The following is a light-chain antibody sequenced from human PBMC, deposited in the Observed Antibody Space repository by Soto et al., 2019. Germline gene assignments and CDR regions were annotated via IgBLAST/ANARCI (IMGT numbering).Light chain of an antibody. CDR1: QNIRGW. CDR2: GAS. CDR3: QHYVTSLTT. Sequence: TQSPSTLSASVGDRVTFTCRASQNIRGWLAWYQQKPGQAPRLLIFGASIRVTGIPDRFLGRGSGTDFTLTISRLEAEDFAVYYCQHYVTSLTTFGQGTKVEVK. J-gene: IGKJ1*01. V-gene: IGKV3-20*01.